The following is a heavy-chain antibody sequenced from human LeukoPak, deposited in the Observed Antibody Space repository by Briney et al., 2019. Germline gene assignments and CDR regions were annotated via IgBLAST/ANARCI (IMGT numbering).Heavy chain of an antibody. CDR1: GFTFSSYA. J-gene: IGHJ4*02. CDR2: ISGSGGST. V-gene: IGHV3-23*01. D-gene: IGHD6-13*01. Sequence: PGGSLRLSCAASGFTFSSYAMSWVRQAPGKGLEWVSAISGSGGSTYYADSVKGRFTISRDNSKNTLYLQMNSLRAEDTAVYYCAKDLGSSWYVAGAQLLGYWGQGTLVTVSS. CDR3: AKDLGSSWYVAGAQLLGY.